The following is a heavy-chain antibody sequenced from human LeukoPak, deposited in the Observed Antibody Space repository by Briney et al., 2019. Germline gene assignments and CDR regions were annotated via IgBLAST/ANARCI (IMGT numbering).Heavy chain of an antibody. CDR2: ISSSSSYI. V-gene: IGHV3-21*01. J-gene: IGHJ4*02. CDR3: ARDGGYCSSTSCYVFDY. Sequence: GGSLRLSCAASGFTFSSYSMNWVRQAPGKGLEWVASISSSSSYIYYADSVKGRFTISRDNAKNSLYLQMNSLRAEDTAVYYCARDGGYCSSTSCYVFDYWGQGTLVTASS. CDR1: GFTFSSYS. D-gene: IGHD2-2*01.